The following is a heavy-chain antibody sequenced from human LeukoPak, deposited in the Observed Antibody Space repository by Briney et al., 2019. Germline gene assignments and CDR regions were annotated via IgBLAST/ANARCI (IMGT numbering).Heavy chain of an antibody. CDR1: GSTLSTNE. CDR2: IASVGTT. V-gene: IGHV3-23*01. Sequence: GGSLRLSCVAPGSTLSTNELTWVRQAPGKGLEGASSIASVGTTYYADSVKGRFTISRDNSMNTLYLQMNSLRADDTAVYFCAKHPGRSGYRSNWYVSYFDSWGQGALVTVSS. J-gene: IGHJ4*02. CDR3: AKHPGRSGYRSNWYVSYFDS. D-gene: IGHD6-13*01.